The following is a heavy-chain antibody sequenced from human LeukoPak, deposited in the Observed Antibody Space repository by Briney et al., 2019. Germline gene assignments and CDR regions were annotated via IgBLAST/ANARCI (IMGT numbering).Heavy chain of an antibody. J-gene: IGHJ6*03. V-gene: IGHV1-69*05. CDR3: ARVDRYHFYLDV. CDR2: IIPIFGTP. CDR1: GGTFRTYS. Sequence: SVKVSCKASGGTFRTYSVTWVRQAPGQGLEWMGGIIPIFGTPNYAQKFQGRVKLTTDDATGTAYMELSSLMSEDTAIYYCARVDRYHFYLDVWGKGTPVTVSS.